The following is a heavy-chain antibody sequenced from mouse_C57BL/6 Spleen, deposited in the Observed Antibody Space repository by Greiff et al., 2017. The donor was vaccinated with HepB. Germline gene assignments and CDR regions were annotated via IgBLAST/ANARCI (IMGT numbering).Heavy chain of an antibody. CDR1: GYTFTSYW. CDR2: IDPSDSYT. J-gene: IGHJ2*01. V-gene: IGHV1-50*01. D-gene: IGHD3-2*02. CDR3: ARVGAQATVYYFDY. Sequence: QVQLQQPGAELVKPGASVKLSCKASGYTFTSYWMQWVKQRPGQGLEWIGEIDPSDSYTNYNQKFKGKATLTVDTSSSTAYMQLSSLTSEDSAVYYCARVGAQATVYYFDYWGQGTTLTVSS.